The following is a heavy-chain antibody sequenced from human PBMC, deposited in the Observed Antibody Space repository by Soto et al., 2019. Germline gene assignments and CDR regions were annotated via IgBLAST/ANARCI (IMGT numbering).Heavy chain of an antibody. CDR2: IYYSGST. CDR1: GGSISSYY. J-gene: IGHJ4*02. V-gene: IGHV4-59*08. CDR3: ARSDTGYDY. Sequence: SETLSLTCTVSGGSISSYYWSWIRQPPGKGLEWIGYIYYSGSTNYNPSLKSRVTIFVDTSKNQFSLKLSSVTAADTAVYYCARSDTGYDYWGQGTLDTVSS. D-gene: IGHD5-18*01.